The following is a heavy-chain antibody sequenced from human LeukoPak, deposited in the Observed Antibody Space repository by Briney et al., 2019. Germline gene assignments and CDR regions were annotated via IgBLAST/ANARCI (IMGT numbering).Heavy chain of an antibody. J-gene: IGHJ6*04. CDR1: GGSISTYY. Sequence: PSETLSLTCSVSGGSISTYYWSWIRQPPGKGLEWIGYIYHGGSTKYNPSLKSRVTISVDTSKNQFSLKLSSVTAADTAVYYCARDRYYYDSSGYYLVGKWDVWGKGTTVTVSS. V-gene: IGHV4-59*12. D-gene: IGHD3-22*01. CDR2: IYHGGST. CDR3: ARDRYYYDSSGYYLVGKWDV.